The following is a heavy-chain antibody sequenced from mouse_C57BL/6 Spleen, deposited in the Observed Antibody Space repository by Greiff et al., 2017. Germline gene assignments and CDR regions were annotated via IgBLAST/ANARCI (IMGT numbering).Heavy chain of an antibody. CDR2: IDPSDSYT. CDR3: ARVHYYGSSPYYFDY. Sequence: QVQLQQPGAELVKPGASVKLSCKASGYTFTSYWMQWVKQRPGQGLEWIGEIDPSDSYTNYNQKFKGKATLTVDTSSSTAYMQLSSLTSEDSAVYYCARVHYYGSSPYYFDYWGQGTTLTVSS. CDR1: GYTFTSYW. J-gene: IGHJ2*01. D-gene: IGHD1-1*01. V-gene: IGHV1-50*01.